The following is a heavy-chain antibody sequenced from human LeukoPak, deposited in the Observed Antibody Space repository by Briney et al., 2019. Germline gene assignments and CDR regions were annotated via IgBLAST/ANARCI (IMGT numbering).Heavy chain of an antibody. J-gene: IGHJ6*02. D-gene: IGHD4-17*01. Sequence: ASEKVSCKVSGYTLTELSMHWVRQAPGKGLEWMGGFDPEDGETIYAQKFQGRVTMTEDTSTDTAYMELSSLRSEDTAVYYCATEDYGETATYYYGMDVWGQGTTVTVSS. CDR3: ATEDYGETATYYYGMDV. CDR1: GYTLTELS. V-gene: IGHV1-24*01. CDR2: FDPEDGET.